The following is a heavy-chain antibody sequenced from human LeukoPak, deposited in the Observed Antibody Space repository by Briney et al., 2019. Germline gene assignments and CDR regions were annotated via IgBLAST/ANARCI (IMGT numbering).Heavy chain of an antibody. J-gene: IGHJ5*02. CDR2: ISGSGGST. D-gene: IGHD6-13*01. V-gene: IGHV3-23*01. Sequence: GGSLRLSCAASGFTFSSYGMSWVRQAPGKGLEWVSAISGSGGSTYYADSVKGRFTISRDNSKNTLYLQMNSLRAEDTAVYYCARDPAAVGTWWFDPWGQGTLVTVSS. CDR1: GFTFSSYG. CDR3: ARDPAAVGTWWFDP.